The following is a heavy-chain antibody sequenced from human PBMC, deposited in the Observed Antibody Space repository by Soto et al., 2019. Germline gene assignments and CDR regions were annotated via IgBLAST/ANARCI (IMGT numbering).Heavy chain of an antibody. Sequence: HPGGSLRLSCTASGITDSINHMSWVRQAPGKGLEWVSLISGGGSTYYADSVGGRFTISRDNSYHTLLLQMNSLRAEDTAVYYCASGHSARYPHGFDIWARGKMVTVSS. J-gene: IGHJ3*02. V-gene: IGHV3-53*01. D-gene: IGHD1-26*01. CDR1: GITDSINH. CDR2: ISGGGST. CDR3: ASGHSARYPHGFDI.